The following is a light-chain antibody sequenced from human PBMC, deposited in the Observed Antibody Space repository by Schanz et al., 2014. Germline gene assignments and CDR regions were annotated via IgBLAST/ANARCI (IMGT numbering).Light chain of an antibody. J-gene: IGLJ2*01. V-gene: IGLV2-23*01. CDR1: SSDIGTYNH. Sequence: QSALTQPPSASGSPGQSVTISCSGTSSDIGTYNHVSWYQHHPGKAPKLMIYEDTKRPSGVSSRFSGSKSGNTASLTISRLQAEDEADYSCSSYALSTTFVIFGGGTKLTVL. CDR2: EDT. CDR3: SSYALSTTFVI.